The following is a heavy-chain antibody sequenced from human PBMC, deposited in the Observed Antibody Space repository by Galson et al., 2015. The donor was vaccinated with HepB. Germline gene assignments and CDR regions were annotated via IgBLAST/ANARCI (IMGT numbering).Heavy chain of an antibody. Sequence: SVKVSCKASGYTFTSHYMHWVRQAPGQGLEWMGIINPNGGSATFAQKFQGRVTMTRDTSTRTVYMELSSLRSEDTAVYYCARDTTIFSMDVWGQETTVTVSS. CDR3: ARDTTIFSMDV. J-gene: IGHJ6*02. D-gene: IGHD3-3*01. CDR1: GYTFTSHY. V-gene: IGHV1-46*01. CDR2: INPNGGSA.